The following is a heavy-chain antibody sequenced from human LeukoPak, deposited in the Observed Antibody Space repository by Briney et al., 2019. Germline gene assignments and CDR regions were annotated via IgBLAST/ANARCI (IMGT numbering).Heavy chain of an antibody. CDR1: QFTFSRFA. Sequence: GGSLRLSCEASQFTFSRFAMSLIRQAPGTGLEWVSTLSGSGTATYYADSVKGRFTTSRDNSKDTLYLQMDNLRADDTAVYYCAKHLGSHSFLFYYMDVWGTGTSVIVSS. D-gene: IGHD2-21*01. J-gene: IGHJ6*03. V-gene: IGHV3-23*01. CDR2: LSGSGTAT. CDR3: AKHLGSHSFLFYYMDV.